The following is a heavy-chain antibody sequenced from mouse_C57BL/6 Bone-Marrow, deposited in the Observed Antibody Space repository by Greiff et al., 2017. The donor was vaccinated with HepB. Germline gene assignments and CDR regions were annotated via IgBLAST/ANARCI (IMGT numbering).Heavy chain of an antibody. J-gene: IGHJ2*01. CDR3: ARGYYGRGDY. D-gene: IGHD1-1*01. CDR2: IDPSDSYT. Sequence: VQLKQPGAELVRPGTSVKLSCKASGYTFTSYWMHWVKQRPGQGLEWIGVIDPSDSYTNYNQKFKGKATLTVDTSSSTAYMQLSSLTSEDSAVYYCARGYYGRGDYWGQGTTLTVSS. CDR1: GYTFTSYW. V-gene: IGHV1-59*01.